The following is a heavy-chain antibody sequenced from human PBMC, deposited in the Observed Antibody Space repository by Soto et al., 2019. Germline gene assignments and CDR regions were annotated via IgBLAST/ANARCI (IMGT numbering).Heavy chain of an antibody. CDR1: GYTFTSYG. D-gene: IGHD1-1*01. Sequence: ASVKVSCKASGYTFTSYGISWVRQAPGQGLEWMGWISAYNGNTKYAQKLQGRVTMTTDTSTSTAYMELRSLRSDDTAVYYCARDMGITNYYYYGMDVWGQGTTVTVSS. J-gene: IGHJ6*02. CDR2: ISAYNGNT. CDR3: ARDMGITNYYYYGMDV. V-gene: IGHV1-18*01.